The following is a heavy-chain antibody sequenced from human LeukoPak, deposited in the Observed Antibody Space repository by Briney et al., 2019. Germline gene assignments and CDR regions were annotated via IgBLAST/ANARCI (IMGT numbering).Heavy chain of an antibody. D-gene: IGHD1-20*01. CDR2: ISYDGSNK. J-gene: IGHJ3*02. CDR3: AKDMRYNWNGYAFDI. V-gene: IGHV3-30*18. CDR1: GFSFNNYR. Sequence: GGSLRLSCVASGFSFNNYRMTWVRQAPGKGLEWVAVISYDGSNKYYADSVKGRFTISRDNSKNTLYLQMNSLRAEDTAVYYCAKDMRYNWNGYAFDIWGQGTMVTVSS.